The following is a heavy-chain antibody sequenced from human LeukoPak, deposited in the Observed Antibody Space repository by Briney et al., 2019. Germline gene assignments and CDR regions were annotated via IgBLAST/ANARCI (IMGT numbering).Heavy chain of an antibody. V-gene: IGHV1-24*01. Sequence: VASVKVSCKVSGYTLTELSMHWVRQAPGKGLEWMGGFDPEDGETIYAQRFQGRVTMTEDTSTDTAYMELSSLRSEDTAVYYCATARPYGDYYNSGINWFDPWGQGTLVTVSS. CDR3: ATARPYGDYYNSGINWFDP. D-gene: IGHD4-17*01. J-gene: IGHJ5*02. CDR2: FDPEDGET. CDR1: GYTLTELS.